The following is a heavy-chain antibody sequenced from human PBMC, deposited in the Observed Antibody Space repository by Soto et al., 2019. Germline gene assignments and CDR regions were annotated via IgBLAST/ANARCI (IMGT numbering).Heavy chain of an antibody. CDR2: ISGSGGST. D-gene: IGHD2-2*02. V-gene: IGHV3-23*01. CDR1: GFTFSSYA. Sequence: PGGSLRLSCAASGFTFSSYAMSWVRQAPGKGLEWVSAISGSGGSTYYADSVKGRFTISRDNSKNTLYLQMNRLRAEDTAVYYCAKVGFVVVVPAAIRDGWFDPWGQGTLVTVSS. CDR3: AKVGFVVVVPAAIRDGWFDP. J-gene: IGHJ5*02.